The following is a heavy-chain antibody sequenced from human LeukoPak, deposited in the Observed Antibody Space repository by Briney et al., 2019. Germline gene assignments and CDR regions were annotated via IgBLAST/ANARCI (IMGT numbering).Heavy chain of an antibody. CDR3: ARGWVVVTGPYYYYYYMDV. CDR2: INPNSGGT. J-gene: IGHJ6*03. Sequence: GASVKVSCKASGYTFTGYYMHWVRQAPGQGLEWMGRINPNSGGTNYAQKFQGRVTMTRDTSISTAYMELSRLRSDDTAVYYCARGWVVVTGPYYYYYYMDVWGKGTTVTVSS. CDR1: GYTFTGYY. D-gene: IGHD2-21*02. V-gene: IGHV1-2*06.